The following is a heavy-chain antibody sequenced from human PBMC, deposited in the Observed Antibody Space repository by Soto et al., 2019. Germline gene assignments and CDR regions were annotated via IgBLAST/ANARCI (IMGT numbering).Heavy chain of an antibody. CDR2: IYPGDSDT. D-gene: IGHD4-17*01. CDR3: ARKATSTTVSMDV. CDR1: GYSFTSYW. J-gene: IGHJ6*02. V-gene: IGHV5-51*01. Sequence: PGESLKISCKGSGYSFTSYWIAWVRQMPGKGLDWRGIIYPGDSDTRYSPSFQGQVTISADKSINTAYLQWNSLKASDTAMYYCARKATSTTVSMDVWGQGTTVTVSS.